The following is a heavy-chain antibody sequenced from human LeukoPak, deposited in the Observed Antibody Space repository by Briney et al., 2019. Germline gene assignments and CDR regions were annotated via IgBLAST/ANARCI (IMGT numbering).Heavy chain of an antibody. J-gene: IGHJ4*02. V-gene: IGHV3-30*18. Sequence: GRSLRLSCAASGFTFSSYGMHWVRQAPGKGLEWVAVISYDGSNKYYADSVKGRFTISRDNSKNTLYLQMNSLRAEDTAVYYCAKDDPRPGIAEAGFDYWGQGTLVTVSS. CDR1: GFTFSSYG. CDR3: AKDDPRPGIAEAGFDY. D-gene: IGHD6-19*01. CDR2: ISYDGSNK.